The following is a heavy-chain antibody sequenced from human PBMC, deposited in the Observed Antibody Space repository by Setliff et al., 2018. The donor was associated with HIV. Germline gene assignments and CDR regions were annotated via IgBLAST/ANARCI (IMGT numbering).Heavy chain of an antibody. J-gene: IGHJ4*02. CDR1: GGSISSGDYY. CDR3: AADSSGYTFDH. D-gene: IGHD3-22*01. CDR2: IYYTGST. Sequence: SETLSLTCTVSGGSISSGDYYWSWIRQHPRKGLEWIGYIYYTGSTYYNPSLKSRVTMSVDTSKNQFSLKLRSVTAADTAVYYCAADSSGYTFDHWGQGTVVTVSS. V-gene: IGHV4-30-4*08.